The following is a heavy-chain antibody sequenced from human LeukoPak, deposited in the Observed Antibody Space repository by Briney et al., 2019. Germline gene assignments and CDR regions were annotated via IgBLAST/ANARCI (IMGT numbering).Heavy chain of an antibody. Sequence: GGSLRLSCAASGFTFSSYAMSWVRQAPGKGLEWVSYISSSSTTIFYADSVKGRFTISRDNAKNSLFLQMNGLRDEDTALYYCARERVIAAAGDGFDSWGQGTLVTVSS. J-gene: IGHJ4*02. D-gene: IGHD2-21*01. V-gene: IGHV3-48*02. CDR1: GFTFSSYA. CDR3: ARERVIAAAGDGFDS. CDR2: ISSSSTTI.